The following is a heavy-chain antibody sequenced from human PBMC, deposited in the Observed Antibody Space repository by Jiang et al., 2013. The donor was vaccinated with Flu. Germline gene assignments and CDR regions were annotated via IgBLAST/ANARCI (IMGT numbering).Heavy chain of an antibody. Sequence: KPTQTLTLTCTFSGFSLNTDEMCVSWIRQPPGKALEWLARIDWDDNKYYSTSLKTRLTISKDTSKNQVVLTMTNMDPVDTAMYYCARMKSTYGSYFFDYWGQGSLVTV. CDR3: ARMKSTYGSYFFDY. CDR2: IDWDDNK. J-gene: IGHJ4*02. V-gene: IGHV2-70*11. CDR1: GFSLNTDEMC. D-gene: IGHD3-10*01.